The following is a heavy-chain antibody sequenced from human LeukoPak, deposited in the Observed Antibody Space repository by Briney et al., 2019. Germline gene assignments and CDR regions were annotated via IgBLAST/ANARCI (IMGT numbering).Heavy chain of an antibody. D-gene: IGHD1-20*01. Sequence: SETLSLTCTVSNYSISSGYYWAWFRQPPGKGLEWIGIMHHSASTYQSPSLKSRVTMSVDTSKNQFSLRLSTVTAADTAVYYCARDITARYDYWGQGALVTVSS. CDR1: NYSISSGYY. CDR2: MHHSAST. J-gene: IGHJ4*02. CDR3: ARDITARYDY. V-gene: IGHV4-38-2*02.